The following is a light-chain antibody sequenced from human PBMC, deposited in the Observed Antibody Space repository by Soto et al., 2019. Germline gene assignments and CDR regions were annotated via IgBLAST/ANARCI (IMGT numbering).Light chain of an antibody. CDR1: SSDVGGYNY. CDR3: SSYAGSKGV. V-gene: IGLV2-8*01. Sequence: QSVLTQPPSASGSPGQSVTISCTGTSSDVGGYNYVSWYQQHPGKAPKLMIYEDSKRPSGVPDRFSASKSGSTASLTVSGLQAEDEADYYCSSYAGSKGVFGTGTKVTVL. J-gene: IGLJ1*01. CDR2: EDS.